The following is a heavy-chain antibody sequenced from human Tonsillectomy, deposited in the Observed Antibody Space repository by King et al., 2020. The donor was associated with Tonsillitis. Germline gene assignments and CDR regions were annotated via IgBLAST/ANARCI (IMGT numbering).Heavy chain of an antibody. CDR2: INHSGST. CDR3: ARGGGSGWYVDY. Sequence: VQLQQWGAGLLKPSETLSLTCAVYGASFSDYYWTWVRQPPGKGLEWIGEINHSGSTNYNPSLKSRVTISVDTSKKQLSLNLRSVTAADTAVYYCARGGGSGWYVDYWGQGTLVTVSS. CDR1: GASFSDYY. D-gene: IGHD6-19*01. J-gene: IGHJ4*02. V-gene: IGHV4-34*01.